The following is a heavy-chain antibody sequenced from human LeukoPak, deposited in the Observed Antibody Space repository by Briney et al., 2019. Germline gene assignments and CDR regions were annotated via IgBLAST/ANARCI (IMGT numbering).Heavy chain of an antibody. V-gene: IGHV1-69*04. CDR2: IIPILGIA. Sequence: SVKVSCKASGGTFSSYAISWVRQAPGQGLEWMGRIIPILGIANYAQKFQGRVTITADKSTSTAYMELSSLRSEDTAVYYCARGLQMATMLDAFDIWGQGTVVTVSS. D-gene: IGHD5-24*01. J-gene: IGHJ3*02. CDR3: ARGLQMATMLDAFDI. CDR1: GGTFSSYA.